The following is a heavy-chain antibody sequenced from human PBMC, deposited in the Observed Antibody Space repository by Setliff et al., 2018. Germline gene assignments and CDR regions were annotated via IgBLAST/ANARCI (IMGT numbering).Heavy chain of an antibody. CDR3: ARGRERDYNFWSGYYAYYYYGMDV. V-gene: IGHV1-8*02. Sequence: ASVKVSCKASGYTFTSYDINWVRQATGQGLEWMGWMNPNSGNTGYAQKFQGRVTMTRNTSISTAYMELSSLRSEDTAVYYCARGRERDYNFWSGYYAYYYYGMDVWGQGTTVTVSS. J-gene: IGHJ6*02. D-gene: IGHD3-3*01. CDR1: GYTFTSYD. CDR2: MNPNSGNT.